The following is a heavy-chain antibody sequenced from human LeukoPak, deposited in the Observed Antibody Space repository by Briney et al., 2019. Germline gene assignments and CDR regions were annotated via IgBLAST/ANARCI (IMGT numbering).Heavy chain of an antibody. V-gene: IGHV1-18*01. Sequence: ASVKVSCEASGYTFTSYGISWVRQAPGQGLEWMGRISAYNGNTNYAQKLQGRVTMTTDTSTSTAYMELRSLRSDDTAVYYCARVIRSYYYGSGRFFIDYWGQGTLVTVSS. CDR3: ARVIRSYYYGSGRFFIDY. D-gene: IGHD3-10*01. CDR1: GYTFTSYG. J-gene: IGHJ4*02. CDR2: ISAYNGNT.